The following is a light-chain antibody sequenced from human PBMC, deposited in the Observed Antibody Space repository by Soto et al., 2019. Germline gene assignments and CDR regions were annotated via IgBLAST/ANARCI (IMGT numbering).Light chain of an antibody. CDR2: EVT. CDR1: SSDVGGYNY. J-gene: IGLJ1*01. CDR3: SSFAGSNNYF. Sequence: QSVLTQPPSASGSPGQSVTISCTGTSSDVGGYNYVSWYQQHPGKAPKLMIYEVTKRPSGVPDRFSGSKSGNTASLTVSGLQAEDEAEYYCSSFAGSNNYFFGTGTKLTVL. V-gene: IGLV2-8*01.